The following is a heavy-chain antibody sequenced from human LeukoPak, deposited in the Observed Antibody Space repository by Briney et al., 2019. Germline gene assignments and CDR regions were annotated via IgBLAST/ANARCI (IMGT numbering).Heavy chain of an antibody. D-gene: IGHD5-24*01. CDR2: IIPIFGTA. CDR1: GYTFTSYG. V-gene: IGHV1-69*13. Sequence: GASVKVSCKASGYTFTSYGISWARQAPGQGLEWMGGIIPIFGTANYAQKFQGRVTITADESTSTAYMELSSLRSEDTAVYYCARDGRDGYNYDYFDYWGQGTLVTVSS. CDR3: ARDGRDGYNYDYFDY. J-gene: IGHJ4*02.